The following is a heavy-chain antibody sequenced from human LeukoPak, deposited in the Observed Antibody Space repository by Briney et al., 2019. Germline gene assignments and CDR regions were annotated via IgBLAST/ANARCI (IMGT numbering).Heavy chain of an antibody. CDR1: GFTFSGYS. CDR3: ARGSLLWFGELPFDP. CDR2: ISTTSSYI. D-gene: IGHD3-10*01. J-gene: IGHJ5*02. Sequence: GGSLRLSCAASGFTFSGYSMSWVRQAPGKGLEWVSSISTTSSYIYYADSVKGRFTISRDNAKNSLWLQMDSLRAEDTAVYYCARGSLLWFGELPFDPWGQGTLVTASA. V-gene: IGHV3-21*01.